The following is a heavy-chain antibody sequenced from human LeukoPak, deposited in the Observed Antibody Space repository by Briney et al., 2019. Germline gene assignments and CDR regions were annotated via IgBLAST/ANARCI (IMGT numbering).Heavy chain of an antibody. CDR2: VSANSGNT. CDR1: VYTFTING. Sequence: ASVKVSCKASVYTFTINGISWLRQAPGQGLEWLGWVSANSGNTIYAERFQGRVSMARNTSTGTAYMDLTSLRYDDTAVYYCAGDRWYALDLWGQGTLLTVSS. J-gene: IGHJ5*02. V-gene: IGHV1-18*01. CDR3: AGDRWYALDL. D-gene: IGHD6-13*01.